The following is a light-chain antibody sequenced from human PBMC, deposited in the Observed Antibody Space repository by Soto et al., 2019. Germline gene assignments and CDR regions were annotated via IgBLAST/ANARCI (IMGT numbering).Light chain of an antibody. CDR1: QAVPNN. Sequence: DIHLTQSPSFLSASVGDRVTITCRPSQAVPNNMAWYQQKPGKPPKLLIYEESTLHSGVPSRFSGRKAGTQFTRTIDSLQPEEFATDDGQQVKTYPRTFGGGTKVEIK. CDR3: QQVKTYPRT. J-gene: IGKJ4*01. V-gene: IGKV1-9*01. CDR2: EES.